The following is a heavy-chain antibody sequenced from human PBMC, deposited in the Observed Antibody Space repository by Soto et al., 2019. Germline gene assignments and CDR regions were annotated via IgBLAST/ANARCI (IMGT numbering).Heavy chain of an antibody. CDR1: GFSLSTSGVG. V-gene: IGHV2-5*01. D-gene: IGHD2-2*02. CDR2: IYWNDDK. J-gene: IGHJ5*02. CDR3: AHRGYCSSTSCYKDSNSFDP. Sequence: GPTLVNPTQTLTLTCTFSGFSLSTSGVGVGWIRQPPGKALEWLALIYWNDDKRYSPSLKSRLTITKDTSKNQVVLTMTNMDPVDTATYYCAHRGYCSSTSCYKDSNSFDPWGQGTLVTVSS.